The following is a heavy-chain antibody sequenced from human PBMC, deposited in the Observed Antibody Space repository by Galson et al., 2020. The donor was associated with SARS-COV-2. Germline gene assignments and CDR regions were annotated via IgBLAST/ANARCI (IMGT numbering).Heavy chain of an antibody. CDR1: GFTFNQYA. CDR2: INNNGGST. J-gene: IGHJ4*02. D-gene: IGHD6-13*01. V-gene: IGHV3-64D*06. Sequence: QAGGSLRLSCSASGFTFNQYAMHWVRQAPGKGLEYVSSINNNGGSTHYADSVRDRFKISRDNSKATLNLHMTSLRPDDTAVYFCAKVSRSWEYHFDHWGQGALVTVSS. CDR3: AKVSRSWEYHFDH.